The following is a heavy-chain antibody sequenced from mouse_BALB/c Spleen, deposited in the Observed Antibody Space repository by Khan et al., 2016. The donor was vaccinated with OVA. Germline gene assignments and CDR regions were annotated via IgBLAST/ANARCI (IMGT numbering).Heavy chain of an antibody. CDR2: IFPGNNDT. CDR1: GYVFTSYW. CDR3: TRAGYGAFAY. Sequence: VQLKESGTVLARPGASVKMSCKASGYVFTSYWMHWVKQRPGQGLEWIGGIFPGNNDTNYNQKIKGRAKLTAVTSASTANMELSSLTKEDSAAYYCTRAGYGAFAYWGQGTLVTVSA. D-gene: IGHD3-1*01. J-gene: IGHJ3*01. V-gene: IGHV1-5*01.